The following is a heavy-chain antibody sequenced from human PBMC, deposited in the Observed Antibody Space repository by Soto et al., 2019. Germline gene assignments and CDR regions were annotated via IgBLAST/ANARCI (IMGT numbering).Heavy chain of an antibody. J-gene: IGHJ6*02. Sequence: SXTLSLTCTVSGASIRSGAYWGWIRQPPRKGLEWIVSIYSIGNTYYNPSLKSGVTISADTSKNQFSLNLISVTAADTAVYYCRRSSRYSTDVWGQGITVTVSS. CDR3: RRSSRYSTDV. CDR2: IYSIGNT. V-gene: IGHV4-38-2*02. CDR1: GASIRSGAY. D-gene: IGHD6-19*01.